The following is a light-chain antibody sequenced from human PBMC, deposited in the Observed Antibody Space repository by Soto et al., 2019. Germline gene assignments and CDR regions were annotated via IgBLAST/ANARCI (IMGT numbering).Light chain of an antibody. CDR3: YSTDSSGNHKDVV. CDR2: EDI. Sequence: SYELTQPPSVSVSPGQTARITCSGDALPEKYAYWFQQKSGQAPVLVIYEDIKRPSGIPERFSGSSSGTMATLTISGAQVEDEADYYCYSTDSSGNHKDVVFGGGTQLTVL. V-gene: IGLV3-10*01. CDR1: ALPEKY. J-gene: IGLJ2*01.